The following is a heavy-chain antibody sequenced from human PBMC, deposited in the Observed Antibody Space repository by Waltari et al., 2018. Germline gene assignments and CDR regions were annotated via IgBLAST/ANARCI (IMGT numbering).Heavy chain of an antibody. V-gene: IGHV1-46*01. D-gene: IGHD3-10*01. Sequence: QVQLVQSGAEVKKPGASVKVSCKASGYTFTSYYMHWVRQAPGQGLEWMGIINPSGGSTSYAQKFQGRVTMTRDTSTSTVYMELSSLRSEDTAVYYCARESGYYGSGSYYKAYFDYWGQGTLVTVSS. J-gene: IGHJ4*02. CDR1: GYTFTSYY. CDR2: INPSGGST. CDR3: ARESGYYGSGSYYKAYFDY.